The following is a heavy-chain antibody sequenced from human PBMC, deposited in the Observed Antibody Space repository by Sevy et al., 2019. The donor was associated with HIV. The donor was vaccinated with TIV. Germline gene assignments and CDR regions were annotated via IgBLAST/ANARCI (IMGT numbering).Heavy chain of an antibody. J-gene: IGHJ6*02. Sequence: ASVKVSCKASGYTFTSYDINWVRQATGQGLEWMGWMNPNSGNTGYAQKFQGRVTMTRNTSISTAYMELSSLRSEDTAVYYCARVWGYCSGGSCYYYYGMDVWGQGTMVTVSS. CDR2: MNPNSGNT. CDR3: ARVWGYCSGGSCYYYYGMDV. V-gene: IGHV1-8*01. CDR1: GYTFTSYD. D-gene: IGHD2-15*01.